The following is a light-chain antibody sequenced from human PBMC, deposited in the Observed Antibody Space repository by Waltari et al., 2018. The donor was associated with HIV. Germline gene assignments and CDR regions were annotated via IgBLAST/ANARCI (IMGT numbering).Light chain of an antibody. CDR2: DVI. V-gene: IGLV2-14*03. Sequence: QSALTQPASVSGSPGQSITISCTGTSSDIAGVNYVSRYQQHPGKPPKVLIYDVINRPSGISDRFSGSKSGSTASLTISGLQAEDEADYYCASYTARSIPWVFGGGTKLTVV. CDR1: SSDIAGVNY. J-gene: IGLJ3*02. CDR3: ASYTARSIPWV.